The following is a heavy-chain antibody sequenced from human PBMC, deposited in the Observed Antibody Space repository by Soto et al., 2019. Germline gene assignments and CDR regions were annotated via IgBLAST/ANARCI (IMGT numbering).Heavy chain of an antibody. V-gene: IGHV4-38-2*02. J-gene: IGHJ6*02. CDR3: ARESGSGSYRILDYYYYYGMDV. Sequence: SETLSLTCAVSGYSISSGYYWGWIRQPPGKGLEWIGSIYHSGSTYYNPSLKSRVTISVDTSKNQFSLKLSSVTAADTAVYYCARESGSGSYRILDYYYYYGMDVWGQGTTVTVS. CDR1: GYSISSGYY. CDR2: IYHSGST. D-gene: IGHD3-10*01.